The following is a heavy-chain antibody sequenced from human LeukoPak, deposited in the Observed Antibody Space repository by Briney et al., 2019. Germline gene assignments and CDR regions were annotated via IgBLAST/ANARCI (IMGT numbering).Heavy chain of an antibody. CDR1: GFTFSNAW. Sequence: PGGSLRLSCAASGFTFSNAWMSWVRQAPGKGLEWVGRIKSKTDGGTTDYAAPVKGRFTISRDDSKNTLYLQMNSLKTEDTAVYYRTTKGPAGTRVFDYWGQGTLVTVSS. CDR2: IKSKTDGGTT. CDR3: TTKGPAGTRVFDY. J-gene: IGHJ4*01. V-gene: IGHV3-15*01. D-gene: IGHD6-13*01.